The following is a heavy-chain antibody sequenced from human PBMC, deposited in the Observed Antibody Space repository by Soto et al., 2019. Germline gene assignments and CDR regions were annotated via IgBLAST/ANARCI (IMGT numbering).Heavy chain of an antibody. Sequence: QITLRESGPALVKPTQTLTLTCTFSGFSLTTSGEGVGWIRQPPGKAPEWLALIYWDDDKRYSPSLKNRLTTPGDTSRSPVVLTMTNMDPVDTATYYCAHRKKTVIVATYFDYWGQGTLVTVSS. CDR1: GFSLTTSGEG. CDR2: IYWDDDK. J-gene: IGHJ4*02. V-gene: IGHV2-5*02. CDR3: AHRKKTVIVATYFDY. D-gene: IGHD1-1*01.